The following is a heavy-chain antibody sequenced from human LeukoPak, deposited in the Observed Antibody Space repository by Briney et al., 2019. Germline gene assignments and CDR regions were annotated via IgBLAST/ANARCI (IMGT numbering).Heavy chain of an antibody. CDR2: IYYSGST. D-gene: IGHD4-23*01. V-gene: IGHV4-39*01. Sequence: EPSETLPLTCTVSGGSNSSSSYYWGWIRQPPGKGLEWIGSIYYSGSTYYNPSLKSRVTISVDTSKNQFSLKLSSVTAADTAVYYCARLVRGGNIDYWGQGTLVTVSS. CDR1: GGSNSSSSYY. J-gene: IGHJ4*02. CDR3: ARLVRGGNIDY.